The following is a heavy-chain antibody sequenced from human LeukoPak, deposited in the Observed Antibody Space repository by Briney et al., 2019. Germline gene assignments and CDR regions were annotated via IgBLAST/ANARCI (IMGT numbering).Heavy chain of an antibody. CDR3: ARGYHSYDFWSGYYPLLYFDY. CDR2: INHSGST. Sequence: PSETLSLTCAVYGGSFSGYYWSWIRLPPGKGLEWIGEINHSGSTNYNPSLKSRVTISVDTSKNQFSLKLSSVTAADTAVYYCARGYHSYDFWSGYYPLLYFDYWGQGTLVTVSS. D-gene: IGHD3-3*01. V-gene: IGHV4-34*01. J-gene: IGHJ4*02. CDR1: GGSFSGYY.